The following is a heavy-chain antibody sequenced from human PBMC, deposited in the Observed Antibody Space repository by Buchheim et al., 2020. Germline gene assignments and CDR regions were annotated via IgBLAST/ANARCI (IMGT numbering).Heavy chain of an antibody. Sequence: QVQLQESGPGLVKPSGTLSLTCAVSGGSISSSNWWSWVRQPPGKGLEWIGEIYHSGSTNYNPSLKSRVTISVDTSKNQFSLMLSSVTAADTAVYYCARVGSGLDPRKYYYYYMDVWGKGTT. CDR1: GGSISSSNW. D-gene: IGHD3-3*01. CDR2: IYHSGST. CDR3: ARVGSGLDPRKYYYYYMDV. J-gene: IGHJ6*03. V-gene: IGHV4-4*02.